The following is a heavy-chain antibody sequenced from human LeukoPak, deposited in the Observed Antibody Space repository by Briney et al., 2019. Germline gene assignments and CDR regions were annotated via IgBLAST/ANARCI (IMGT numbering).Heavy chain of an antibody. CDR3: ARVKLQDLDY. V-gene: IGHV3-11*01. CDR2: ISSSGSTI. D-gene: IGHD4-11*01. J-gene: IGHJ4*02. CDR1: GFTFSDYY. Sequence: GWSLRLSRAASGFTFSDYYMSWIRQAPGKGLEWVSYISSSGSTIYYADSVKGRFTISRENAKNSLYLQMNSLRAEDTAVYYCARVKLQDLDYWGQGTLVTVSS.